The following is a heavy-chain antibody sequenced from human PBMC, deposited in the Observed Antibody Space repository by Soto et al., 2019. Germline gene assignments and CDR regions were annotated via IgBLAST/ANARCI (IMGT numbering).Heavy chain of an antibody. J-gene: IGHJ4*02. CDR2: IYYTGST. Sequence: SETLSLTCTVSGRSLSSYWWSWIRQPPGKGLEWIGYIYYTGSTNYNPTLKSRVTISLDASKNQFSLKLGSVTAADTAVYYCARGPGASGTYHYCFYYWGPGTLVTVS. CDR3: ARGPGASGTYHYCFYY. V-gene: IGHV4-59*01. D-gene: IGHD3-10*01. CDR1: GRSLSSYW.